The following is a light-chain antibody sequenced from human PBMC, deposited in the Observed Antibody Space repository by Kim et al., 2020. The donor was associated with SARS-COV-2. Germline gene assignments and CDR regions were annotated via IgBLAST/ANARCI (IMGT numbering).Light chain of an antibody. CDR3: QEWCSSIGV. V-gene: IGLV3-1*01. CDR2: YHS. J-gene: IGLJ3*02. Sequence: VSPGRKASIISSADKMGDDYAAWYQQKQGQPPVLVINYHSSRRSGVPPRFSCSNTGETAALPISGTQAVVEDDYYCQEWCSSIGVFGGGTKVTVL. CDR1: KMGDDY.